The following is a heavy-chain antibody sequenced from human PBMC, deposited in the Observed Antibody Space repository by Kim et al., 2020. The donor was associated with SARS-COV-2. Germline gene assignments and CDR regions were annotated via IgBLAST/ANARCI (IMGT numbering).Heavy chain of an antibody. CDR2: IDGGNGGT. CDR3: AREEADGSGYRSFDY. J-gene: IGHJ4*02. V-gene: IGHV1-3*01. Sequence: ASVKVSCKASGYTFNAYAMHWVRQAPGQGLEWMGWIDGGNGGTNSSQNFQGRVTITRDTSTTTAYMELSRLRSDDTAVYYCAREEADGSGYRSFDYLGQ. CDR1: GYTFNAYA. D-gene: IGHD3-9*01.